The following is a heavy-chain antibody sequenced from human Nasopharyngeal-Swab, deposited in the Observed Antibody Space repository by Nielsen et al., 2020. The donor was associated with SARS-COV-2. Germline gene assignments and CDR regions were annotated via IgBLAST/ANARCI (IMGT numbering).Heavy chain of an antibody. J-gene: IGHJ4*02. V-gene: IGHV3-72*01. Sequence: GGSLRLSCAASGFTFSDHYVDWVRQAPGKGLEWVGRTRDRAHSYTTEYAASVKGRFTISRDDSKSSLYLQMNSLKTEDTAVYYCARSRSAYPFDYWGQGTLVTVSS. D-gene: IGHD3-22*01. CDR1: GFTFSDHY. CDR3: ARSRSAYPFDY. CDR2: TRDRAHSYTT.